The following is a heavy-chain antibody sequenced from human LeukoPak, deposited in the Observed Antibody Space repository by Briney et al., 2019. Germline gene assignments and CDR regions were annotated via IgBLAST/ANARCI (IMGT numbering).Heavy chain of an antibody. J-gene: IGHJ4*02. CDR3: ARSGSGYLRYYFDY. CDR2: IYYSEGT. V-gene: IGHV4-39*07. Sequence: PSETLSLTCTVSGGSISSRSYYWGWIRQPPGKGLEWIGSIYYSEGTYYNPSLKSRVTISVDTSKNHFSLKLSSVTAADTAVYYCARSGSGYLRYYFDYWGQGTLVTVSS. D-gene: IGHD5-12*01. CDR1: GGSISSRSYY.